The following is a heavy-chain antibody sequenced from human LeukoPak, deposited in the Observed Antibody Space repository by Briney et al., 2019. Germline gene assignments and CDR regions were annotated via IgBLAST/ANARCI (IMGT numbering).Heavy chain of an antibody. CDR3: AKSSGWSIIRLDP. J-gene: IGHJ5*02. Sequence: SETLSLTCTVSGGYISTYYWSWIRQSPEKGLEWIGCVYNSGSTSYNPSLKSRVTISVDTSKNQFSLKLSSVTAADTAVYYCAKSSGWSIIRLDPWGQGTLVIVSS. D-gene: IGHD6-19*01. CDR1: GGYISTYY. V-gene: IGHV4-59*03. CDR2: VYNSGST.